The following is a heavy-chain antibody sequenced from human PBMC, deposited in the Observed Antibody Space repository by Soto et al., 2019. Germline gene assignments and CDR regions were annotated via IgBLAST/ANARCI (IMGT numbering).Heavy chain of an antibody. J-gene: IGHJ4*02. V-gene: IGHV4-59*08. CDR3: ARQPDGVAGTGDFDY. D-gene: IGHD6-19*01. CDR2: IYYSGST. Sequence: QVQLQESGPGLVKPSETLSLTCTVSGGSISSYYWSWIRQPPGKGLEWIGYIYYSGSTNYTPSLKSRVTTSVDPSKNPFSLKLSSVTAADTAVYYCARQPDGVAGTGDFDYWGQGTLVTVSS. CDR1: GGSISSYY.